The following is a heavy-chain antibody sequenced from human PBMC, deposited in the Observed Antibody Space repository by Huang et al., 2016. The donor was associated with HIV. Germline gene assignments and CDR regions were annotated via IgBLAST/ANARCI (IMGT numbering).Heavy chain of an antibody. V-gene: IGHV4-59*11. Sequence: QVQLQESGPGLVKPSETLSLTCTVSGGSISSHYWSWIRQPPGKGLEWIGSIYYSGGTNYNPSLKSRVTISVDTSKNQCSLKLSSVTAADTAVYYCARDTMVRGFDYWGQGTLVTVSS. CDR3: ARDTMVRGFDY. J-gene: IGHJ4*02. CDR1: GGSISSHY. CDR2: IYYSGGT. D-gene: IGHD3-10*01.